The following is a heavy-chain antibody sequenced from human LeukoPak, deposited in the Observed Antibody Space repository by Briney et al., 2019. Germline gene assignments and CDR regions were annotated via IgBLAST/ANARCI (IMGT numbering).Heavy chain of an antibody. Sequence: PGGSLRLSCAASGFTFSTYWMHWVRQAPGKGLVWVSRINGDASSISYADSVKGRFTISRDNAKDTLILQMNSLRAGDTAVYYCARYVGDSFDYWGQGALVTVSS. CDR1: GFTFSTYW. CDR3: ARYVGDSFDY. CDR2: INGDASSI. J-gene: IGHJ4*02. V-gene: IGHV3-74*01. D-gene: IGHD1-26*01.